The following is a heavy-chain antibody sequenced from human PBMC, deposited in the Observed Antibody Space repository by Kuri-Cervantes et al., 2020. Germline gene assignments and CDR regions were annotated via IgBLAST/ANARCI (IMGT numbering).Heavy chain of an antibody. CDR2: SNAGNGNT. D-gene: IGHD2-15*01. CDR1: GYTFTSYA. J-gene: IGHJ6*02. Sequence: ASVKVSCKASGYTFTSYAMHWVRQAPGQRLEWMGWSNAGNGNTKYSQEFQGRVTITRDTSASTAYMELSSLRSEDTAVYYCARSARGGFGMYYYGMDVWGQGTTVTVSS. V-gene: IGHV1-3*02. CDR3: ARSARGGFGMYYYGMDV.